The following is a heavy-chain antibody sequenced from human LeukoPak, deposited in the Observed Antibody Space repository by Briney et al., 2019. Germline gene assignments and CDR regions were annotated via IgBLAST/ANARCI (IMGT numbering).Heavy chain of an antibody. CDR3: ARSGRHYYGSGKITYMDV. CDR1: GGSISSYY. D-gene: IGHD3-10*01. CDR2: IYYSGST. V-gene: IGHV4-59*01. Sequence: PSETLSLTCTVSGGSISSYYWSWIRQPPGKGLEWIGYIYYSGSTNYNPSLKSRVTISVDTSKNQFSLKLSSVTAADTAVYYCARSGRHYYGSGKITYMDVWGKGTTVTVSS. J-gene: IGHJ6*03.